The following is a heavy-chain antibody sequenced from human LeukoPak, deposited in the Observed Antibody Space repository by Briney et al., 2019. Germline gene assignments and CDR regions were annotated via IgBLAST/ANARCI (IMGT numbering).Heavy chain of an antibody. V-gene: IGHV4-39*07. CDR3: AREVWERAYYYYGMDV. Sequence: SETLSLTCTVSDGSISSSSYYWGWIRQPPGKGLEWIGSIYYSGSTYYSPSLKSRVAISVDTSKNQFSLKLSSVTAADTAVYYCAREVWERAYYYYGMDVWGQGTTVTVSS. CDR2: IYYSGST. CDR1: DGSISSSSYY. J-gene: IGHJ6*02. D-gene: IGHD1-26*01.